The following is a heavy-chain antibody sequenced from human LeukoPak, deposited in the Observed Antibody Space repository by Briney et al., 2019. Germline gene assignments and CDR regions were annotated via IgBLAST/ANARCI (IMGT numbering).Heavy chain of an antibody. Sequence: GESLKISCKGSGYSFTNYWIGWVRQMPGKGLEWMGIIYPGDSDTRYSPSFQGQVTISADKSISTAYLQWSSLKASDTAMYYCARLPYYYDSSGIGDAFDIWGQGTMVTVSS. CDR1: GYSFTNYW. J-gene: IGHJ3*02. V-gene: IGHV5-51*01. D-gene: IGHD3-22*01. CDR3: ARLPYYYDSSGIGDAFDI. CDR2: IYPGDSDT.